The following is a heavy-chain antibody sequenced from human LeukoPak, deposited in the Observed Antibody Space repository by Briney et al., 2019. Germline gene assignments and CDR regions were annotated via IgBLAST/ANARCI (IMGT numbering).Heavy chain of an antibody. V-gene: IGHV4-59*01. CDR1: GGSISSYY. Sequence: PSETLSLTCTVSGGSISSYYWSWIRQPPGKGLEWIGYIYYSGRTDYNPSLRSRVTISVDTSKNQFSLKLSSVTAADTAVYYCARGRNLQQQPFDYWGQGTLVTVSS. D-gene: IGHD6-13*01. CDR3: ARGRNLQQQPFDY. J-gene: IGHJ4*02. CDR2: IYYSGRT.